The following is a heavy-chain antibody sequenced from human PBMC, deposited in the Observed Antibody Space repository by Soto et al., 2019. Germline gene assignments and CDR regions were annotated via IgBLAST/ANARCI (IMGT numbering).Heavy chain of an antibody. CDR1: GGSISSAAYY. J-gene: IGHJ4*02. CDR3: AREYTYGSNFFDC. D-gene: IGHD3-10*01. V-gene: IGHV4-31*03. Sequence: QVQLQESGPGLVKPSQTLSLTCTVSGGSISSAAYYWSWIRQHPGKGLEWMGYISHSGSTYYNPSLESRVIISVDTSKNQFSLSLTSVTAAETAVYYCAREYTYGSNFFDCWGQGALVTVSP. CDR2: ISHSGST.